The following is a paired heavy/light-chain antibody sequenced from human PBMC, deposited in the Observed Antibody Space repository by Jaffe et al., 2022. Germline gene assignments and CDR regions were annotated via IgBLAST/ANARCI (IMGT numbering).Light chain of an antibody. V-gene: IGKV1-16*02. Sequence: DIQMTQSPSSLSASVGDRVTITCRASQGIRNYLAWFQQKPGKAPKSLIYAASSLQSGVPSKFSGSGSGTDFTLTISSLQPEDFATYYCQQYDSYPLTFGGGTRVEIK. CDR2: AAS. J-gene: IGKJ4*01. CDR3: QQYDSYPLT. CDR1: QGIRNY.
Heavy chain of an antibody. V-gene: IGHV4-4*02. J-gene: IGHJ4*02. Sequence: QVQLQESGPGLVKPSGTLSLTCAVSGASISSSNWWSWVRQPPGKGLEWIAEIYHSGSTNYNPSLKSRVTISIDKSKNQFSLKLSSVTAADTAVYYCATTGVGGYWGQGTLVTVSS. CDR2: IYHSGST. CDR3: ATTGVGGY. CDR1: GASISSSNW. D-gene: IGHD1-1*01.